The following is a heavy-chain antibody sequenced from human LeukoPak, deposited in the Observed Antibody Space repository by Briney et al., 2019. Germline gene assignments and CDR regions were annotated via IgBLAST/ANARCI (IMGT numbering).Heavy chain of an antibody. D-gene: IGHD3-22*01. CDR3: ARDRDSSGCFDY. CDR1: GFTFSSYA. CDR2: ISYDGSNK. J-gene: IGHJ4*02. Sequence: GRSLRLSCAASGFTFSSYAMHWVRQAPGEGLEWVAVISYDGSNKYYADSVKGRFTISRDNSKNTLYLQMNSLRAEDTAVYYCARDRDSSGCFDYWGQGTLVTVSS. V-gene: IGHV3-30*04.